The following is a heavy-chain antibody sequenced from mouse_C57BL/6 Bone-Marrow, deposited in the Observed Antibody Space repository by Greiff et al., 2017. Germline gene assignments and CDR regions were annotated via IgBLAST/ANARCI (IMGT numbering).Heavy chain of an antibody. CDR1: GYTFTSYS. Sequence: VQLKQSGAGLVKPGASVKMSCKASGYTFTSYSMTWVKQRPGKSLEWIGEIYPGSGMTNYHEKFKGKATLTVDTSSSQAYMQLNSLTSEDSAVYYWAARVGFAYWGQGTLVTVSA. CDR3: AARVGFAY. V-gene: IGHV1-55*01. CDR2: IYPGSGMT. J-gene: IGHJ3*01.